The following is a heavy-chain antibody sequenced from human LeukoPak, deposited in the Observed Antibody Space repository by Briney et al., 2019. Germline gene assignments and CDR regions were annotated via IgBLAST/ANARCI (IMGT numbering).Heavy chain of an antibody. CDR2: ISAYNGNT. J-gene: IGHJ6*03. D-gene: IGHD3-3*01. CDR1: GYTFTSYA. CDR3: ARDGTRGHYDFWSGYYYMDV. V-gene: IGHV1-18*01. Sequence: ASVKVSCKASGYTFTSYAFRWVRQAPGQGLEWMGWISAYNGNTNYAQKFQGRVTITTDESTGTAYMELSSLRSEDTAVYYCARDGTRGHYDFWSGYYYMDVWGKGTTVTVSS.